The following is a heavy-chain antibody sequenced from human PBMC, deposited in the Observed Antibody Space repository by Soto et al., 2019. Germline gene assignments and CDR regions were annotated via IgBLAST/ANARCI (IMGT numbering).Heavy chain of an antibody. CDR2: ISGSGGST. V-gene: IGHV3-23*01. Sequence: EVQLLESGGGLVQPGGSLRLSCAASGFTFSSYAMSWVRQAPGKGLEWVSAISGSGGSTYYADSVKGRFTISRDNSKNTLYLQMNILRAEDTAVYYCAKVKDAQYYDILTGYGVDYWGQGTLVTVSS. CDR3: AKVKDAQYYDILTGYGVDY. D-gene: IGHD3-9*01. J-gene: IGHJ4*02. CDR1: GFTFSSYA.